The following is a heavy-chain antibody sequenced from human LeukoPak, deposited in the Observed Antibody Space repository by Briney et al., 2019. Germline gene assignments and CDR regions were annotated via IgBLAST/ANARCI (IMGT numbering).Heavy chain of an antibody. Sequence: PSETLSLTCTVSGGSISSYYWSWIRQPPGKGLEWIGYIYYSGSTNYNPSLKSRVTISVDTSKNQFSPKLSSVTAADTAVYYCAREAGYSTFDYWGQGTLVTVSS. V-gene: IGHV4-59*01. D-gene: IGHD4-11*01. CDR1: GGSISSYY. CDR3: AREAGYSTFDY. J-gene: IGHJ4*02. CDR2: IYYSGST.